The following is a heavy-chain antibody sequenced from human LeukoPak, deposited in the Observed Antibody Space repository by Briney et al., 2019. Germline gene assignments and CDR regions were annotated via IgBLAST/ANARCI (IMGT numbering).Heavy chain of an antibody. V-gene: IGHV1-18*01. CDR3: ARVHSSNWYDY. Sequence: ASVTLSCKASGYTFISYGISWVRQAPGQGLEWMAWITGNNYNTNYAQNLHGRVTLTTDTSTSTAYMELRSLRSDDTAVYYCARVHSSNWYDYWGKGTMVSVSS. J-gene: IGHJ5*01. CDR2: ITGNNYNT. CDR1: GYTFISYG. D-gene: IGHD6-19*01.